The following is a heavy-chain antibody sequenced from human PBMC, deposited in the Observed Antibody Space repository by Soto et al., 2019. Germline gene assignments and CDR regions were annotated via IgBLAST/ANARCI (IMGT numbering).Heavy chain of an antibody. Sequence: EVQLVESGGGLVKPGGSLRLSCAASGFTFSSYAMSWVRQAPGKGLEWVSAISGSGGSTYYADSVKGRFTISRDNSKNTLYLQMNSLRAEDTAVYYCASYPGIAVAGYNWFDPWGQGTLVTVSS. CDR2: ISGSGGST. D-gene: IGHD6-19*01. J-gene: IGHJ5*02. V-gene: IGHV3-23*04. CDR3: ASYPGIAVAGYNWFDP. CDR1: GFTFSSYA.